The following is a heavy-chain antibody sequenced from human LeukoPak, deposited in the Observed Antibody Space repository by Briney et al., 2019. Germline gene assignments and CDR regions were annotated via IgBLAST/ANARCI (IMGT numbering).Heavy chain of an antibody. V-gene: IGHV3-66*01. Sequence: GGSLRLSCAASGFTVSSNYMGWVRQAPGKGLEWVSVIYSGGTTYYADSVKGRFTISRDNSKNTLYLQMNSLRAEDTAVYFCARGGAAGSFDYWGQGSLVTVSS. D-gene: IGHD6-13*01. J-gene: IGHJ4*02. CDR1: GFTVSSNY. CDR2: IYSGGTT. CDR3: ARGGAAGSFDY.